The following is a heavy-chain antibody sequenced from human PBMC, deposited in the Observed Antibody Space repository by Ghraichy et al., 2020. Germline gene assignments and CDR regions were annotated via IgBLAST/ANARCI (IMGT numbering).Heavy chain of an antibody. CDR2: INNSSSTI. V-gene: IGHV3-48*01. CDR3: ARGNI. Sequence: GGSLRLSCAASGFTFSSYSMNWVRQAPGKGLEWVSYINNSSSTIYYADSVKGRFTISRDNAKNSLYLQMNSLRAEDTALYYCARGNIWGQGTMVTVSS. CDR1: GFTFSSYS. J-gene: IGHJ3*02.